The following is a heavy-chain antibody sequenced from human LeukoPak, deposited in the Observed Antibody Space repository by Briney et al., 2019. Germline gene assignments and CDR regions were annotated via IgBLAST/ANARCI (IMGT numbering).Heavy chain of an antibody. CDR3: ARQAEDYDILTGYQYAFDI. J-gene: IGHJ3*02. V-gene: IGHV4-59*08. Sequence: PSETLSLTCTVSGGSISSYYRSWLRQPPGKGLEWIGYIYYSGSTNYNPSLKSRVTISVDTSKNQFSLKLSSVTAADTAVYYCARQAEDYDILTGYQYAFDIWGQGTMVTVSS. CDR2: IYYSGST. D-gene: IGHD3-9*01. CDR1: GGSISSYY.